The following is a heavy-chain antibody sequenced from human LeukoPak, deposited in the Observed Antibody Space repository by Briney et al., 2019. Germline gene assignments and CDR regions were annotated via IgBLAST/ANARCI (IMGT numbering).Heavy chain of an antibody. V-gene: IGHV3-66*01. CDR2: LYSSGYT. Sequence: GGSLRLSCAASGFTFSSYWMSWVRQAPGKGLEWVSVLYSSGYTKYADSVKGRFSISRDTSENTLSLQMNSLRVEDSAVYYCAAKGNGYTGTYVFAHWGRGTLVTVSS. CDR3: AAKGNGYTGTYVFAH. CDR1: GFTFSSYW. J-gene: IGHJ4*02. D-gene: IGHD5-12*01.